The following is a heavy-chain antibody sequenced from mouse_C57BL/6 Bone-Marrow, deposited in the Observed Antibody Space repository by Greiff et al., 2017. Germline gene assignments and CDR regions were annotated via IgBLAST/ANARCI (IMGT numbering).Heavy chain of an antibody. Sequence: EVQLQESGPGLVKPSQSLSLTCSVTGYSITSGYYWNWIRQFPGNKLEWMGYISYDGSNNYNPSLKNRISITRDTSKNQFFLKLNSVTTEDTATYYCARGRAYYSNYLFAYWGQGTLVTVSA. CDR3: ARGRAYYSNYLFAY. CDR1: GYSITSGYY. D-gene: IGHD2-5*01. CDR2: ISYDGSN. V-gene: IGHV3-6*01. J-gene: IGHJ3*01.